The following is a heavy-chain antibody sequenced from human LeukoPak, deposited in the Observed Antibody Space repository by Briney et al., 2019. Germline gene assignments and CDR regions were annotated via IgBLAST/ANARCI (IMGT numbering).Heavy chain of an antibody. Sequence: PSETLSLTCNVSGGFINGYYWTWIRQPPQKGLEWIGYMFYNGNTNYNPSLKSRATISVDTSQNQISLRLASVTAADTGIYHCARLTREGGVDVWGQGTTVTVSS. J-gene: IGHJ6*02. CDR1: GGFINGYY. V-gene: IGHV4-59*01. CDR2: MFYNGNT. CDR3: ARLTREGGVDV.